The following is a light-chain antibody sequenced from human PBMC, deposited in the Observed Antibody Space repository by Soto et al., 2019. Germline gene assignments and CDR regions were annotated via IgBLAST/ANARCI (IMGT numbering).Light chain of an antibody. J-gene: IGKJ2*01. CDR1: QSISTY. CDR2: VAS. Sequence: DIQMTQSPSSLSASVGDRVTITCRASQSISTYLNWYQQKPGKAPKLLILVASTLPSGVPSRFSGGGIGTEFSLSISSLQPDDFATYYCQQYSTYPYIFGQGTKVDIK. V-gene: IGKV1-39*01. CDR3: QQYSTYPYI.